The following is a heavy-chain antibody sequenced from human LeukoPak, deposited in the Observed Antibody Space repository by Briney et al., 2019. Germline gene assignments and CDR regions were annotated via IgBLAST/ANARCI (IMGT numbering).Heavy chain of an antibody. J-gene: IGHJ6*03. CDR3: AREDYYNYYMDV. Sequence: ASVKVSCKASGYTFTSYYMHWVRQAPGQGLEWMGWINAYNGNTNYAQKFQGRVTMTTDTSTSTAYMELRSLRSDDTAMYYCAREDYYNYYMDVWGKGTTVTVSS. V-gene: IGHV1-18*04. CDR1: GYTFTSYY. CDR2: INAYNGNT.